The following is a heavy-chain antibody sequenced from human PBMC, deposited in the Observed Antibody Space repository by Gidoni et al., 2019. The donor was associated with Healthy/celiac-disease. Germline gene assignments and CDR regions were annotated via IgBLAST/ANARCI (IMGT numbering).Heavy chain of an antibody. J-gene: IGHJ6*03. D-gene: IGHD5-12*01. V-gene: IGHV4-59*09. CDR2: IYSSGST. Sequence: EWIGYIYSSGSTNYNPSLKSRVTISVDTSKNQFSLKLSSVTAADTAVYYCARGDGYPYYYYIDVWGKGTTVTVSS. CDR3: ARGDGYPYYYYIDV.